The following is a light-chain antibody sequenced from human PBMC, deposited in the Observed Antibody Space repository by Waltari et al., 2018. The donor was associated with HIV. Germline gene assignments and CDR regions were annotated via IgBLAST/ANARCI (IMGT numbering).Light chain of an antibody. Sequence: QSVLTQPPSASGTPGQRVTISCSGSSSNIGSFYVYWYQQLPGSAPKLLIYRNNQRPAGVSDRCAGSKSGTSASLAISGLRSEDEADYYCAAWTDSLRGVVFGGGTKLSVL. CDR1: SSNIGSFY. J-gene: IGLJ2*01. CDR3: AAWTDSLRGVV. V-gene: IGLV1-47*01. CDR2: RNN.